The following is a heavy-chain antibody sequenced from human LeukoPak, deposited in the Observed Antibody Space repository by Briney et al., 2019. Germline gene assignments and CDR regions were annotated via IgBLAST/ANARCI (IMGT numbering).Heavy chain of an antibody. V-gene: IGHV1-46*01. CDR2: IDPSGGST. Sequence: ASVKVSCKASGYTFTSYYMHWVRQAPGQGLEWMGIIDPSGGSTSYAQKFQGRVTMTRDTSTSTVYMELSRLRSDDTAVYYCARSGEYYLDFDYWGQGTLVTVSS. D-gene: IGHD2/OR15-2a*01. CDR1: GYTFTSYY. J-gene: IGHJ4*02. CDR3: ARSGEYYLDFDY.